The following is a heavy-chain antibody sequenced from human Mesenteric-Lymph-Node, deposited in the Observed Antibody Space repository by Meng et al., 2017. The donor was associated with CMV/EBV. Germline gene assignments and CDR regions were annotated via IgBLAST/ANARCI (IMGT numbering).Heavy chain of an antibody. CDR1: GYSLRSSGMG. J-gene: IGHJ4*02. Sequence: TCTFSGYSLRSSGMGVGWIRQPPGKALDWLALIYWDDYKRYSPSLTSRLTITGDTPKNQVVLTVTNLDPVDTATYYCARYNWNYFDYWGQGTLVTVSS. CDR2: IYWDDYK. D-gene: IGHD1-20*01. CDR3: ARYNWNYFDY. V-gene: IGHV2-5*02.